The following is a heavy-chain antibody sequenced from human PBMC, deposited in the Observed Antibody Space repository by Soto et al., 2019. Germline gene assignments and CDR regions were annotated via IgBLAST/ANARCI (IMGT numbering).Heavy chain of an antibody. D-gene: IGHD2-21*02. CDR2: IFSSGST. J-gene: IGHJ5*02. V-gene: IGHV4-4*07. CDR3: ARDQGVVVTADNWFDP. CDR1: GGSITDYS. Sequence: SETLSLTCTVSGGSITDYSWVWIRQPAGKGLEWIGRIFSSGSTNYNPSLKGRITMSLDTSKNQFSLKLNSATATDTAVYFCARDQGVVVTADNWFDPWGQGXLVTVYS.